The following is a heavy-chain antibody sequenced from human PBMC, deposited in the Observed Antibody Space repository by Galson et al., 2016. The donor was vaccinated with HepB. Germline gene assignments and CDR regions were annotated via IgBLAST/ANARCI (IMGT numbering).Heavy chain of an antibody. CDR1: GFIFSGSV. D-gene: IGHD3-16*01. V-gene: IGHV3-73*01. J-gene: IGHJ4*02. Sequence: SLRLSCAGSGFIFSGSVMHWVRQASGKGLEWVGRIRRKTHSSATAYATSVEGRFTISRDDSKNTTYLLMNSLKTEDTAVYYCSSRDFTHYGVDYWGLGTLVIVSS. CDR2: IRRKTHSSAT. CDR3: SSRDFTHYGVDY.